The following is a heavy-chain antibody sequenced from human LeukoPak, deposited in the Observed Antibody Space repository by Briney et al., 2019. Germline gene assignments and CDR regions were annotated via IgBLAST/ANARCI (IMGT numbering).Heavy chain of an antibody. CDR1: GYTFTSYD. D-gene: IGHD3-22*01. V-gene: IGHV1-8*01. CDR3: ASGYYDSLAGYVLETFDY. Sequence: ASVKVSCKASGYTFTSYDINWVRQATGQGLEWVGWMNPNSGNTGYAQKFQGRVTMTRNTSISTAYMELSSLRSEDTAVYYCASGYYDSLAGYVLETFDYWGQGTLVTVSS. J-gene: IGHJ4*02. CDR2: MNPNSGNT.